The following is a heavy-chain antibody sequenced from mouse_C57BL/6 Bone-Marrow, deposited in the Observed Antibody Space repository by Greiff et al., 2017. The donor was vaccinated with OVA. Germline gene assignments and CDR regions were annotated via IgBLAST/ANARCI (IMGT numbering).Heavy chain of an antibody. D-gene: IGHD3-2*02. CDR2: IDPENGDT. J-gene: IGHJ4*01. Sequence: VQLQQSGAELVRPGASVKLSCTASGFNFKDDYMHWVKQRPEQGLEWIGWIDPENGDTEYASKFQGKATITADTTSNTAYLQLSSLTSENTAVYYCTTTQATDYYAMDYWGQGTSVTVSS. CDR3: TTTQATDYYAMDY. CDR1: GFNFKDDY. V-gene: IGHV14-4*01.